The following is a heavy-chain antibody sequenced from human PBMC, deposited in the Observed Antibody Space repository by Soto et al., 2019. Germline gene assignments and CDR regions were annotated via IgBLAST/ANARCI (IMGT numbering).Heavy chain of an antibody. CDR3: ARGGLTAAIEVYFAY. J-gene: IGHJ4*02. CDR2: IIPIFGAT. Sequence: QVQLVQSGAEVKKPGSSVKVSCKASGGAFSMYAISWVRQAPGQGLEWMGGIIPIFGATNYAQKFQGRVTITADKSACTAYMELSSLKSDDTAVYYCARGGLTAAIEVYFAYWGQGTLVTVSS. D-gene: IGHD2-2*02. CDR1: GGAFSMYA. V-gene: IGHV1-69*06.